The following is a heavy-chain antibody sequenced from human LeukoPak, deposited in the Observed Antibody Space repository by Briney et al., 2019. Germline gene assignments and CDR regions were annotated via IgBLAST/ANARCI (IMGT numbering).Heavy chain of an antibody. CDR3: ARAGYDFWSGEPIFDY. D-gene: IGHD3-3*01. J-gene: IGHJ4*02. CDR1: GGSISSYY. Sequence: PSETLSLTCTVSGGSISSYYWSWIRQPPGKGLEWIGYIYYSGSTNYNPSLKSRVTISVDTSKNQFSLKLSSVTAADTAVYYCARAGYDFWSGEPIFDYWGQGTLVTVSS. V-gene: IGHV4-59*01. CDR2: IYYSGST.